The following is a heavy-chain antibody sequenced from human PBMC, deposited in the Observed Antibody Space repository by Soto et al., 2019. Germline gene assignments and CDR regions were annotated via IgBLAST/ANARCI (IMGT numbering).Heavy chain of an antibody. CDR3: AKGVRLLSFPYCFDF. Sequence: GGSLRLSCAASGFTFSSYGMHWVRQAPGKGLEWVAVISYDGSNKYYADSVKGRFTISRDNSKNTLYLQMNSLIADDTSLYYCAKGVRLLSFPYCFDFWGQGTLVTVSS. CDR2: ISYDGSNK. V-gene: IGHV3-30*18. J-gene: IGHJ4*02. CDR1: GFTFSSYG.